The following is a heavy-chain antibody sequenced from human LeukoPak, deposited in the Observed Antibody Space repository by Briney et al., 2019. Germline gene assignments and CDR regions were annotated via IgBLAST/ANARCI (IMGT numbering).Heavy chain of an antibody. CDR3: ARDPPND. CDR2: ILPIFSTS. Sequence: GASVKLSCKASRGTFSNSGISWVRQAPGHGLEWMGGILPIFSTSNYAQTFQRRVTITPDESTSTGYMELSSLRSEDTAVYYCARDPPNDWGQGTLVTVSS. J-gene: IGHJ4*02. V-gene: IGHV1-69*13. CDR1: RGTFSNSG.